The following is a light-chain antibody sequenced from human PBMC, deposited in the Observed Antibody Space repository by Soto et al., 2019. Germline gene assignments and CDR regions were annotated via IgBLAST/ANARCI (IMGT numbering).Light chain of an antibody. CDR1: QSISSY. J-gene: IGKJ1*01. Sequence: DIQMTQSPSSLSASVGDRVTITFRASQSISSYLNWYQQKPGKAPKLLIYKASSLESGVPSRFSGSGSGTEFTLTISSLQPDDFATYYCQQYNSYPWTFGQGTKVDIK. CDR3: QQYNSYPWT. V-gene: IGKV1-5*03. CDR2: KAS.